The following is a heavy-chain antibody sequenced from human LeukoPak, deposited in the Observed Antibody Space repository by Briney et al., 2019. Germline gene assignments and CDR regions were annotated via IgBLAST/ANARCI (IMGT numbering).Heavy chain of an antibody. J-gene: IGHJ6*03. Sequence: PGGSLRLSCAASGFTFSSYGMHWVRQAPGKGLEWVAVISYDGSNKYYADSVKGRFTISRDNSKNTLYLQMNSLRAEDTAVYYCAKVSSSNYYYYYMDVWGKGTTVTVSS. CDR1: GFTFSSYG. D-gene: IGHD6-13*01. V-gene: IGHV3-30*18. CDR2: ISYDGSNK. CDR3: AKVSSSNYYYYYMDV.